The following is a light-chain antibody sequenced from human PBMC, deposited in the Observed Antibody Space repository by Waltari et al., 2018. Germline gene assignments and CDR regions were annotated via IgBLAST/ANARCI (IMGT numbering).Light chain of an antibody. Sequence: QSALTQPASMYGSPGQSITISCTGTTSDIGAYNYVPWYQQPPGTAPQLIIYDVSHRPSGVSTRFSGSKSGNTASLTISGLLTEDEADYYCSSYTTSSTLVVFGGGTKLTVL. CDR1: TSDIGAYNY. CDR2: DVS. CDR3: SSYTTSSTLVV. J-gene: IGLJ3*02. V-gene: IGLV2-14*03.